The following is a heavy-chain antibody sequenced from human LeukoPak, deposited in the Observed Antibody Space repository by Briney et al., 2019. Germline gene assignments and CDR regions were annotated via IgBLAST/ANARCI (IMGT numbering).Heavy chain of an antibody. V-gene: IGHV3-23*01. CDR2: INDNGDGT. D-gene: IGHD2-2*01. Sequence: GGSLRLSCAASGFTFSSYAMSWVRQAPGKGLKWVSTINDNGDGTYYADSVKGRFTISRDNSKKTLYLQMNSLRAEDTAVYYCARDPAPFQDIVVVPAAMGGWFDPWGQGTLVTVSS. CDR3: ARDPAPFQDIVVVPAAMGGWFDP. J-gene: IGHJ5*02. CDR1: GFTFSSYA.